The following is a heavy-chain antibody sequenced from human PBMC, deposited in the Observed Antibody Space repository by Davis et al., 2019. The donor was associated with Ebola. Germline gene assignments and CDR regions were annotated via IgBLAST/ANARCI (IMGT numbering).Heavy chain of an antibody. Sequence: GESLKISCAASGFTFSDAWMTWVRQRPGKGLEWVGRIKTKPEGGTTDYGTAVKGRLTISRDDSKNTLYLHMNSLRAEDTAVYYCARIQQLVPRDYWGQGTLVTVSS. V-gene: IGHV3-15*01. J-gene: IGHJ4*02. CDR2: IKTKPEGGTT. D-gene: IGHD6-13*01. CDR3: ARIQQLVPRDY. CDR1: GFTFSDAW.